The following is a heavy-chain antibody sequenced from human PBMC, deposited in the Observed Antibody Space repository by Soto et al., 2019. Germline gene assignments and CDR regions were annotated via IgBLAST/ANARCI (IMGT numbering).Heavy chain of an antibody. D-gene: IGHD3-9*01. V-gene: IGHV2-5*02. Sequence: QITLKESGPTLVRPTQTLTLTCAFSGFSLSTSGVGVGWIRQPPGKALEWLAVIYWDDSKHYSPSLRSRLTIPQATSKTPVVLTMTNMDPMDTGTYYCAHKGPEDWPLDYWGQGTLVTVSS. CDR1: GFSLSTSGVG. J-gene: IGHJ4*02. CDR2: IYWDDSK. CDR3: AHKGPEDWPLDY.